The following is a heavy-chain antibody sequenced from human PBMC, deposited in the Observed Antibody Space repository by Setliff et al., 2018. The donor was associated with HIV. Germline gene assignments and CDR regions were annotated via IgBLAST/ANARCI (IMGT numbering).Heavy chain of an antibody. D-gene: IGHD1-26*01. J-gene: IGHJ5*02. Sequence: SETLSLTCTVSGGSISSYYWSCVRQPPGKGLEWIGYIYTSGSTNYNPSLKSRVTISEDTSKNQVSLNLKSVTAADTALYYCARHVSGGGSFNWFDPWGQGTLVTVSS. CDR1: GGSISSYY. CDR3: ARHVSGGGSFNWFDP. CDR2: IYTSGST. V-gene: IGHV4-4*09.